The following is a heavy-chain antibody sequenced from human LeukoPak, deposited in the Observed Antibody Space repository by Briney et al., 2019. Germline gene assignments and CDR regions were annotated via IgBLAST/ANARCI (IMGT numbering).Heavy chain of an antibody. J-gene: IGHJ4*02. V-gene: IGHV4-59*01. Sequence: SETLSLTCTVSGGSIGTYDWNWIRQSPGKGLEWIGYISYSGSTNYNPSLKSRVTISADTSKNQFSLKLSSVIAADTAVYYCVRDRELNYWGQGILVTVSS. CDR3: VRDRELNY. CDR1: GGSIGTYD. D-gene: IGHD5-24*01. CDR2: ISYSGST.